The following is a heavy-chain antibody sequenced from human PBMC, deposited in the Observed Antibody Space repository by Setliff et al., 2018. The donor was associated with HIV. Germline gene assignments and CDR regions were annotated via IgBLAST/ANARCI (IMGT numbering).Heavy chain of an antibody. V-gene: IGHV3-48*04. CDR3: VKARVDGDYYYYYMDV. D-gene: IGHD4-17*01. CDR1: GFTLSYYS. J-gene: IGHJ6*03. CDR2: IGSGGSPI. Sequence: GGSLRLSCAASGFTLSYYSMNWVRQAPGKGLQWISYIGSGGSPIYYADSVKGRFTISRDNAKNTLYLQMSSLRAEDTAVYYCVKARVDGDYYYYYMDVWGKGTTVTVSS.